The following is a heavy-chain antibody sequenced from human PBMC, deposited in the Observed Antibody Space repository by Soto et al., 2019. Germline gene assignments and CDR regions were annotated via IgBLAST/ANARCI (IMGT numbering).Heavy chain of an antibody. CDR1: GGSISRYY. CDR3: FIDQVPAPLLRWFDP. V-gene: IGHV4-59*01. J-gene: IGHJ5*02. Sequence: SETQCLTCTGSGGSISRYYWSWIRQPPGKGLEWIGYIYYSGSTNYNPSLKSRVTISVDTSKNQFSLKLSSVTAADTAVYYFFIDQVPAPLLRWFDPWGQGTPVTVS. D-gene: IGHD2-2*01. CDR2: IYYSGST.